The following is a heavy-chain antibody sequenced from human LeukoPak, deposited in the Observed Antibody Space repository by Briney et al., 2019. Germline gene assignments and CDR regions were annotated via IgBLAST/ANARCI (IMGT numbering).Heavy chain of an antibody. CDR2: IYYSGST. D-gene: IGHD3-3*01. CDR3: ARSYDFWSGYDAFDI. J-gene: IGHJ3*02. CDR1: GGSISSYY. Sequence: SETLSLTCTVSGGSISSYYWSWIRQPPGKGLEWIGYIYYSGSTNYNPSLKSRVTISVDTSKNQFSLELSSVTAADTAVYYCARSYDFWSGYDAFDIWGQGTMVTVSS. V-gene: IGHV4-59*01.